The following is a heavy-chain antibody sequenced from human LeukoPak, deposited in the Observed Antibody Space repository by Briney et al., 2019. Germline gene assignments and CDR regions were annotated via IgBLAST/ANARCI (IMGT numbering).Heavy chain of an antibody. CDR3: ARAGSYYYFDY. CDR2: IYHSGST. CDR1: GYSISSGYY. J-gene: IGHJ4*02. Sequence: KPSETLSLTCTVSGYSISSGYYWGWIRQPPGKGLEWIGSIYHSGSTYYNPSLKSRVTISVDTSKNQFSLKLSSVTAADTAVYYCARAGSYYYFDYWGQGTLVTVSS. V-gene: IGHV4-38-2*02. D-gene: IGHD1-26*01.